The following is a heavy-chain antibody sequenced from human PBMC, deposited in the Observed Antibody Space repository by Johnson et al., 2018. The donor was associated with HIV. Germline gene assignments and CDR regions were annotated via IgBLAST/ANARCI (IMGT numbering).Heavy chain of an antibody. CDR2: ISYDGNNK. D-gene: IGHD3-3*01. CDR3: ARERQILEWLPAHRAFDL. J-gene: IGHJ3*01. CDR1: GFTFSSYD. Sequence: VESGGSLRLSCAASGFTFSSYDMHWVRQVPGKGLEWVAVISYDGNNKYYADSVKGRFTISRDNAKNSLYLQMNSLRGEDTAVYYCARERQILEWLPAHRAFDLWGQGTLVTVSS. V-gene: IGHV3-30-3*01.